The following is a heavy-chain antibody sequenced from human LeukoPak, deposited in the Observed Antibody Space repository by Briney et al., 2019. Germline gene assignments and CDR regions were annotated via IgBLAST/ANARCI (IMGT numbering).Heavy chain of an antibody. CDR1: GFTFDDYA. J-gene: IGHJ4*02. CDR2: ISWNSGRR. D-gene: IGHD5-24*01. Sequence: PGRSLRLSCAASGFTFDDYAMHWVRQAPGKGLEWVSGISWNSGRRDYADSVKGRFTISRDNAKNSLYLQMNSLRAEDMAFYYCVKDMPYTYQMGFDSWGQGTLVTVSS. V-gene: IGHV3-9*03. CDR3: VKDMPYTYQMGFDS.